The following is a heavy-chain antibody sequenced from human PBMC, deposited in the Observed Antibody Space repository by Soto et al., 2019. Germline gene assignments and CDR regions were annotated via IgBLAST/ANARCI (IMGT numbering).Heavy chain of an antibody. CDR3: ARGVYQQTPSY. V-gene: IGHV1-69*13. CDR1: GGTFSSYA. J-gene: IGHJ4*02. D-gene: IGHD6-13*01. CDR2: IIPIFGTA. Sequence: EASVKVSCKASGGTFSSYAISWVRQAPGQGLEWMGGIIPIFGTANYAQKFQGRVTITADESTSTAYMELSSLRSEDTTVYYRARGVYQQTPSYWGQGTLVTVSS.